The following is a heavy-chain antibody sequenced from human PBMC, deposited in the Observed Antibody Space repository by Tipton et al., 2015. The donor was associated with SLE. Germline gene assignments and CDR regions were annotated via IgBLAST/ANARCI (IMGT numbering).Heavy chain of an antibody. CDR1: GDSISSSNYY. D-gene: IGHD2-8*02. CDR3: ARGYCIGDVCYGRGFFDY. J-gene: IGHJ4*02. CDR2: FYYSGST. V-gene: IGHV4-39*07. Sequence: TLSLTCSVSGDSISSSNYYWGWVRQPPGKGLEWIGIFYYSGSTYSNPSLRSRVTMSVETSKNQFSLQMSSVTAADTAVYYCARGYCIGDVCYGRGFFDYWGRGTQVTVSS.